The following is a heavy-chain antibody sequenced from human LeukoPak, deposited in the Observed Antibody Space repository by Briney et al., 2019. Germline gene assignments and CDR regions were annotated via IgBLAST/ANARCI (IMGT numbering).Heavy chain of an antibody. CDR1: GFTFDDYG. CDR3: ARDPYSSTWSYGMDV. J-gene: IGHJ6*02. CDR2: IKQDGSEE. D-gene: IGHD6-6*01. Sequence: GGSLRLSCAASGFTFDDYGMSWVRQAPGKGLEWVANIKQDGSEEVYVDSLKGRFTISRDNAKNSLFLQMNTLRAEDTAVYYCARDPYSSTWSYGMDVWGQGTTVTVSS. V-gene: IGHV3-7*05.